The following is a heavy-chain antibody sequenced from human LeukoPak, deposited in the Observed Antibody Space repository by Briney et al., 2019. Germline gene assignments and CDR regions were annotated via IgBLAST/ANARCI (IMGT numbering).Heavy chain of an antibody. CDR3: AKALLYDYYYYYGMDV. CDR1: GFTFSSYA. Sequence: GGSLRLSCAASGFTFSSYAMSWVRQAPGKGLEWVSVISGSGSSTYYADSAKGRFTISRDNSKNTLYLQMNSLRAEDTAVYYCAKALLYDYYYYYGMDVWGQGTTVTVSS. V-gene: IGHV3-23*01. D-gene: IGHD5/OR15-5a*01. J-gene: IGHJ6*02. CDR2: ISGSGSST.